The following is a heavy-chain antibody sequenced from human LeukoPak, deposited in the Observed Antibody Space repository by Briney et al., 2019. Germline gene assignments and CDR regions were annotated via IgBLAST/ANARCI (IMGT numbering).Heavy chain of an antibody. Sequence: PGGSLRLSCAASGFTFSTYELNWVRQAPGKGLECVSFISSDGYSIYYADSVKGRFTISRDNAKNSLYLQMNSLRAEDTAVYYCARDHGLVAEPAFDVWAKGQWSPSLQ. CDR2: ISSDGYSI. D-gene: IGHD2-15*01. CDR1: GFTFSTYE. CDR3: ARDHGLVAEPAFDV. J-gene: IGHJ3*01. V-gene: IGHV3-48*03.